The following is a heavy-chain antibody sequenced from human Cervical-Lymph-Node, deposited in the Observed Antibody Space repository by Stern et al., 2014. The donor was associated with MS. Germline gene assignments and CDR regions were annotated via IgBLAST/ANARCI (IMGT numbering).Heavy chain of an antibody. CDR3: ARHRSRGEYSSSSLWEWTFDI. CDR1: GGSISTDY. Sequence: QVQLQESGPGLVKPSETLSLTCTVSGGSISTDYWSWVRQPTGKGLEWIGYVYYIGSTNYNPSLKGRVTISVNRPKNQPSLKLSLVTAADTAVYYCARHRSRGEYSSSSLWEWTFDIWGQGTMVTVSS. CDR2: VYYIGST. V-gene: IGHV4-59*08. D-gene: IGHD6-6*01. J-gene: IGHJ3*02.